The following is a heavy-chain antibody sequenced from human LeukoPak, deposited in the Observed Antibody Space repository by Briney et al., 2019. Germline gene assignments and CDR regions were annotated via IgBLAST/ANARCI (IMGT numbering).Heavy chain of an antibody. J-gene: IGHJ3*02. D-gene: IGHD1-26*01. CDR1: GYTFTSCY. CDR3: ARDPINSGSYIGPRGDAFDI. CDR2: INPSGGST. V-gene: IGHV1-46*01. Sequence: ASVKVSCKASGYTFTSCYMHWVRQAPGQGLERMGIINPSGGSTSYAQKFQGRVTMTRDMSTSTVYMELSSLRSEDTAVYYCARDPINSGSYIGPRGDAFDIWGQGTMVTVSS.